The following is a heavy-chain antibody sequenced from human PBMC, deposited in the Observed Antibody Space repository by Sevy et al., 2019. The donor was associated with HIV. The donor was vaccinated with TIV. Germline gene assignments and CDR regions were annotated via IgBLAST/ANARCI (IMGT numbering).Heavy chain of an antibody. J-gene: IGHJ4*02. Sequence: GGSLRLSCAASGFSVSRNHINWVRQAPGKGQEWNSVIYSDGTTQYADSVKGRFTISRDTSNNTVYLQVSSLRADDTAVYYYARRLSSAWYFDFWGQGTLVTVSS. V-gene: IGHV3-53*01. CDR1: GFSVSRNH. CDR2: IYSDGTT. D-gene: IGHD6-19*01. CDR3: ARRLSSAWYFDF.